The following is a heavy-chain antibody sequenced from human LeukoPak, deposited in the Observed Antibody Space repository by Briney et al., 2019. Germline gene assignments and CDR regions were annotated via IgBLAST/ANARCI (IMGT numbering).Heavy chain of an antibody. CDR1: GYTFTNFD. Sequence: SVKVSCKASGYTFTNFDINWVRQAPGQGLEWMGGIIPIFGTANYAQKFQGRVTITADESTSTAYMELSSLRSEDTAVYYCARGRDIVVVPAAWDAFDIWGQGTMVTVSS. V-gene: IGHV1-69*13. CDR3: ARGRDIVVVPAAWDAFDI. J-gene: IGHJ3*02. D-gene: IGHD2-2*01. CDR2: IIPIFGTA.